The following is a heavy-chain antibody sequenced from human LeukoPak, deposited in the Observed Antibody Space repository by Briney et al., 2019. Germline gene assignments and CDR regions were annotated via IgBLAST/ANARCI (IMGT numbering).Heavy chain of an antibody. D-gene: IGHD4-17*01. J-gene: IGHJ4*02. CDR2: TYYRSRWYN. Sequence: SQTLSLTCAISGDSVSGNSAAWNWIRQSPSRGLEWLGRTYYRSRWYNDYAVSVKSRITINADTSKNRFSLHLNSVSPEDTAVYYCSRDNTATAVNYFDSWGQGTLVTVSS. CDR1: GDSVSGNSAA. V-gene: IGHV6-1*01. CDR3: SRDNTATAVNYFDS.